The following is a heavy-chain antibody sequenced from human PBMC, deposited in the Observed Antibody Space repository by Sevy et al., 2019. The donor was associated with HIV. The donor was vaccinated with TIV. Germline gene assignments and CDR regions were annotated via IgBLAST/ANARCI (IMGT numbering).Heavy chain of an antibody. CDR2: ISYDGSNK. D-gene: IGHD3-16*02. CDR1: GFTFSSYA. Sequence: GGSLRLSCAASGFTFSSYAMHWVRQAPGKGLEWVAVISYDGSNKYYADSVKGGFTISRDNSKNTLYLQMNSLRAEDTAVYYCARDRVGGLGELSTGPLDYWGQGTLVTVSS. V-gene: IGHV3-30-3*01. J-gene: IGHJ4*02. CDR3: ARDRVGGLGELSTGPLDY.